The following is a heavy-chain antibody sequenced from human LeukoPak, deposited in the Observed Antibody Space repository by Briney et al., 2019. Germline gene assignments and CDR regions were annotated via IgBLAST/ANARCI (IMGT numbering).Heavy chain of an antibody. Sequence: GGSLRLSCAASGFTFSGCWMTWVRQAPGKGLEWVANIKEDGSKKNYVDSVKGRFTIFRDNAKNSLYLQMNSLRAEDTAVYYCATPLDYYDSSGYHQGGDWGQGTRVTVSS. J-gene: IGHJ4*02. D-gene: IGHD3-22*01. CDR2: IKEDGSKK. CDR3: ATPLDYYDSSGYHQGGD. CDR1: GFTFSGCW. V-gene: IGHV3-7*03.